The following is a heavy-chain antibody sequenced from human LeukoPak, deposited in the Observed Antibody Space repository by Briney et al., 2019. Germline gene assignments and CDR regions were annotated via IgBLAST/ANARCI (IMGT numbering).Heavy chain of an antibody. V-gene: IGHV4-34*01. CDR2: INHSGST. D-gene: IGHD2-21*01. J-gene: IGHJ3*02. Sequence: SETLSLTCAVYGGSFSGYYWSWIRQPPGKGLEWIGEINHSGSTNYNPSLKSRVTISEDTSKNQFSLRLSSVTAADTAVYYCAKSIPSRHDAFDIWGQGTMVTVSS. CDR3: AKSIPSRHDAFDI. CDR1: GGSFSGYY.